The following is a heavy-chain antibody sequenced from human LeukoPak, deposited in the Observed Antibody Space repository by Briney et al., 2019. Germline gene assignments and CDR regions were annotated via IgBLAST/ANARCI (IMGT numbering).Heavy chain of an antibody. Sequence: PGGSLRLSCAASGFTFTSYGMSWVRQAPGKGLEWVSAISGSGGNTYYTDSVKGRFTISRDNSKNTLYLQMNSLRAEDTAVYYCAKERGGEFDYWGQGTLVTVSS. D-gene: IGHD2-21*01. CDR2: ISGSGGNT. V-gene: IGHV3-23*01. CDR3: AKERGGEFDY. CDR1: GFTFTSYG. J-gene: IGHJ4*02.